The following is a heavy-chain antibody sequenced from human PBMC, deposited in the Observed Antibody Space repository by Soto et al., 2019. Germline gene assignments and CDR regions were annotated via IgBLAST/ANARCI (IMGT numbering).Heavy chain of an antibody. CDR1: GGTFSSYA. J-gene: IGHJ6*02. Sequence: QVQLVQSGAEVKKPGSSVKVSCKAPGGTFSSYAISWVRQAPGQGLEWMGGIIPIFGTAKYAQKFQGRVTITADESTSTGYVELSSLRSEDTAVYYCARSQGGRISLDIYYYYYYGMDVWGQGTTVTVSS. D-gene: IGHD2-15*01. CDR2: IIPIFGTA. V-gene: IGHV1-69*01. CDR3: ARSQGGRISLDIYYYYYYGMDV.